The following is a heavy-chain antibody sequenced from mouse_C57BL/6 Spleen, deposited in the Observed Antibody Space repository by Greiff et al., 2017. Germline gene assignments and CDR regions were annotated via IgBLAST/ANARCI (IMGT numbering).Heavy chain of an antibody. CDR2: IWTGGGT. V-gene: IGHV2-9-1*01. CDR3: ARTDYYGSTWVFAY. Sequence: VKLVESGPGLVAPSQSLSITCTVSGFSLTSYAISWVRQPPGKGLEWLGVIWTGGGTNYNSALKSRLSISKDNSKSQVFLKMNSLQTDDTARYYCARTDYYGSTWVFAYWGQGTLVTVSA. CDR1: GFSLTSYA. D-gene: IGHD1-1*01. J-gene: IGHJ3*01.